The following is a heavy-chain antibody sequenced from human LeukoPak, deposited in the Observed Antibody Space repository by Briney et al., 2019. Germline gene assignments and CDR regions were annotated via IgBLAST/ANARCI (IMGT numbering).Heavy chain of an antibody. J-gene: IGHJ4*02. Sequence: GGSLRLSCAASGFPSSSFAMHWVRQAPDKGLEWVAMISLDGNHTYCRDSVKGRFTISRDNSKNTMSLQMNSLRPADTALYFCARGEGIGNLDYWGQGSLVTVSS. CDR1: GFPSSSFA. CDR3: ARGEGIGNLDY. V-gene: IGHV3-30-3*01. D-gene: IGHD1-14*01. CDR2: ISLDGNHT.